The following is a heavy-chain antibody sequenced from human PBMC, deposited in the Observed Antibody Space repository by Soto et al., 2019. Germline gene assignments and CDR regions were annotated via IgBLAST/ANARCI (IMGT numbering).Heavy chain of an antibody. CDR3: ERGPAPWLAVLPPEGY. V-gene: IGHV3-30-3*01. D-gene: IGHD6-19*01. CDR2: ISYDGSYK. Sequence: QVQLVESGGGVVQPGGSLRLSCAASGFTFSTYAMHWVRQAPGKGLDWVAVISYDGSYKYYADSVKGRFTISRDNAKNTLYLQMNSLRADDTAVSYCERGPAPWLAVLPPEGYWGQGTLVTVSS. J-gene: IGHJ4*02. CDR1: GFTFSTYA.